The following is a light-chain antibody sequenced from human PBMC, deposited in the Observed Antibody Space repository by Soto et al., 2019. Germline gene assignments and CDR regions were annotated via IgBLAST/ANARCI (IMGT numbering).Light chain of an antibody. CDR2: KAS. V-gene: IGKV1-5*03. CDR1: QSISSW. J-gene: IGKJ1*01. CDR3: QQYNSYSLT. Sequence: DIQMTQSPSTLSASVGDRVIITCRASQSISSWLAWYQQKPGKAPNLLIYKASSLESGVPSRFRGSGSGTDFTLTISSLQPDDIATYYCQQYNSYSLTFGQGTKVDIK.